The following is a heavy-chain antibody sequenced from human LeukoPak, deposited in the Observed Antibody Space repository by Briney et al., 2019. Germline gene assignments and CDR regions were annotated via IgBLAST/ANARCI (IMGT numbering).Heavy chain of an antibody. CDR2: ISSSSSYI. J-gene: IGHJ4*02. CDR3: ASAGFDY. CDR1: GFTFDDYG. D-gene: IGHD3-10*01. Sequence: PGGSLRLSCAASGFTFDDYGMSWVRQAPGKGLEWVSSISSSSSYIYYADSVKGRFTISRDNAKNSLYLQMNSLRAEDTAVYYCASAGFDYWGQGTLVTVSS. V-gene: IGHV3-21*01.